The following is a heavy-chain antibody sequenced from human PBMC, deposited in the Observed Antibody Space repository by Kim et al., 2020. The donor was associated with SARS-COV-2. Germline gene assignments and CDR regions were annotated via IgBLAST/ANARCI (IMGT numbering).Heavy chain of an antibody. V-gene: IGHV3-30-3*01. D-gene: IGHD3-9*01. CDR1: GFTFSSYA. Sequence: GGSLRLSCAASGFTFSSYAMHWVRQAPGKGLEWVAVISYDGINKYYADSGKGRFTISRDNSKNTLYLQMNSLRAEDTAVYYCARDSDGYYDILTGYDDAFDIWGQGTMVTVSS. J-gene: IGHJ3*02. CDR2: ISYDGINK. CDR3: ARDSDGYYDILTGYDDAFDI.